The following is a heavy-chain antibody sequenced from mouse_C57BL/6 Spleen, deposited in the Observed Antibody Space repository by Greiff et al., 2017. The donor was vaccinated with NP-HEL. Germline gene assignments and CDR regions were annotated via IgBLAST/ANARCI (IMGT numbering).Heavy chain of an antibody. V-gene: IGHV5-9-1*02. CDR1: GFTFSSYA. J-gene: IGHJ2*01. CDR3: TRDPGYGNFDY. D-gene: IGHD3-2*02. CDR2: ISSGGDYI. Sequence: EVKLVESGEGLVKPGGSLKLSCAASGFTFSSYAMSWVRQTPEKRLEWVAYISSGGDYIYYADTVKGRFTISRDNARNTLYLQMSSLKSEDTAMYYCTRDPGYGNFDYWGQGTTLTVSS.